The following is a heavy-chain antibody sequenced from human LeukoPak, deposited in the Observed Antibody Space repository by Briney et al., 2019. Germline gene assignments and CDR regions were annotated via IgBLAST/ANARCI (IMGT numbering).Heavy chain of an antibody. CDR3: ARVRWDSSSSEDY. J-gene: IGHJ4*02. CDR1: GGTFSGYY. CDR2: INHSGST. D-gene: IGHD6-6*01. Sequence: SETLSLTCAVYGGTFSGYYWSWIRQPPGQGLEWIGEINHSGSTNYNPSLKSRVIISVDTSKNQFSLRLPSVPAADTAVYYCARVRWDSSSSEDYWGQGILVTVSS. V-gene: IGHV4-34*01.